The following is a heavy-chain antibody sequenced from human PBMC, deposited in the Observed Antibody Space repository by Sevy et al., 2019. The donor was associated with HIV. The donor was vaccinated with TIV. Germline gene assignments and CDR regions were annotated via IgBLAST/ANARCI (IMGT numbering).Heavy chain of an antibody. Sequence: ASVKVSCKASGYTFTSYYMHWVRQAPGQGLEWMGIINPSGGSTSYAQKFQGRVTMTRDTSTSTVYMELSSLRSEDTAVYYCARMGYCSGGSCPTLLLATAMDKTNYYYFDYWGQGTLVTVSS. CDR2: INPSGGST. CDR3: ARMGYCSGGSCPTLLLATAMDKTNYYYFDY. CDR1: GYTFTSYY. D-gene: IGHD2-15*01. V-gene: IGHV1-46*01. J-gene: IGHJ4*02.